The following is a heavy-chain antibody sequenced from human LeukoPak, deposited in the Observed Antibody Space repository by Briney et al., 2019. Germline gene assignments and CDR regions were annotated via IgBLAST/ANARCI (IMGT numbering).Heavy chain of an antibody. D-gene: IGHD4-17*01. Sequence: PSETLSLTCTVSGGSISSFYWTWIRQPPGKGLEWIGYIYYTGTAFYNPSLKSRVTMSVATYKEQFSLKLTSVTASDTAVYYCARVKSGTVTEPDFDYWGPGTLVTVSS. V-gene: IGHV4-30-4*01. CDR1: GGSISSFY. J-gene: IGHJ4*02. CDR3: ARVKSGTVTEPDFDY. CDR2: IYYTGTA.